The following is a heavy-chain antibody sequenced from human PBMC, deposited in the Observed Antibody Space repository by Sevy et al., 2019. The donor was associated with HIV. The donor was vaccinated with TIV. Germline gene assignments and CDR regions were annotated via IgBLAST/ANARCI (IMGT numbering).Heavy chain of an antibody. CDR1: GFTFNNAW. V-gene: IGHV3-15*01. D-gene: IGHD1-26*01. CDR3: TAGVGTSDFDY. J-gene: IGHJ4*02. CDR2: IKGKIDGATR. Sequence: GGSLRLSCEASGFTFNNAWMSWVRQAPGKGLEWVGRIKGKIDGATRDFAAPVKGRFAISRDDSKNTLYLQMNSLKTEDTAVYYCTAGVGTSDFDYWGRGVLVTVSS.